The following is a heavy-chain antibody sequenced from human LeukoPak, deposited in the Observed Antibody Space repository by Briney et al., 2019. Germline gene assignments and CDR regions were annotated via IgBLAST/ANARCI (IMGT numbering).Heavy chain of an antibody. CDR3: ARHTYSGSPRNAFDI. D-gene: IGHD1-26*01. CDR1: GGSISSYY. CDR2: IYYRGST. J-gene: IGHJ3*02. V-gene: IGHV4-59*08. Sequence: SETLSLTCAVSGGSISSYYWSWIWRPPGKGLGWGGYIYYRGSTNYNPSLKSRVSISVDTSKNQFSLKLSSVTAADTAVYYCARHTYSGSPRNAFDIWGQGTMVTVSS.